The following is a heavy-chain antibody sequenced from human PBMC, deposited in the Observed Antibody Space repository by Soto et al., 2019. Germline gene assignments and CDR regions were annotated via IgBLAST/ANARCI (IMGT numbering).Heavy chain of an antibody. D-gene: IGHD2-15*01. J-gene: IGHJ5*02. V-gene: IGHV5-51*01. CDR3: ARQYCSGGSCYYRGGWFDP. CDR1: GYSFTSYW. Sequence: EVQLVQSGAEVKKPGESLKISCKGSGYSFTSYWIGWVRQMPGKGLEWMGIIYPGDSDTRYSPSFQGQVTISADKSISTAYLQWSSLKASDTAMYYCARQYCSGGSCYYRGGWFDPWGQGTLVTVSS. CDR2: IYPGDSDT.